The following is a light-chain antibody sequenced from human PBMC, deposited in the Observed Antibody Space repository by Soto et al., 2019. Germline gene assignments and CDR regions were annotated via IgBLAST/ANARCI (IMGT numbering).Light chain of an antibody. Sequence: ENVLTQSPATLSLXPGEGATLSCRASQSINTYLAWYQQKPGQAPRLLIYDASKRATGIPARFSGSGSGTNFTLTISSLEPEDFAVYYCQQRRSWQVTFGQGTRLEI. CDR1: QSINTY. J-gene: IGKJ5*01. CDR2: DAS. V-gene: IGKV3D-11*02. CDR3: QQRRSWQVT.